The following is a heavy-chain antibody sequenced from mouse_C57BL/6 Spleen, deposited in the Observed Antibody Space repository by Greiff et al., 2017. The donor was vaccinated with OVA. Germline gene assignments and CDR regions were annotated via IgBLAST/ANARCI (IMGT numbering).Heavy chain of an antibody. CDR2: ISSGSSTI. V-gene: IGHV5-17*01. Sequence: EVKLVESGGGLVKPGGSLKLSCAASGFTFSDYGMHWVRQAPEKGLEWVAYISSGSSTIYYADTVKGRFTISRDNAKNTLFLQMTSLRSEDTDMYYCERGLRRYYAMDYWGQGTSVTVSS. CDR1: GFTFSDYG. CDR3: ERGLRRYYAMDY. D-gene: IGHD2-4*01. J-gene: IGHJ4*01.